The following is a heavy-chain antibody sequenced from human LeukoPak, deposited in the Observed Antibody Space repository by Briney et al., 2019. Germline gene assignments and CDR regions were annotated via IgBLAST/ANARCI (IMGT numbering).Heavy chain of an antibody. D-gene: IGHD1-26*01. CDR3: ARDDASYHD. Sequence: GGSLRLSCAASGFTFSHNWMSWLRQAPGKGLEWVANIKEDGTEEYYVDSVKGRFTISRDNAKNSLYLQMNNLRAEDTAVYYCARDDASYHDWGQGALVTVSS. CDR2: IKEDGTEE. CDR1: GFTFSHNW. V-gene: IGHV3-7*01. J-gene: IGHJ4*02.